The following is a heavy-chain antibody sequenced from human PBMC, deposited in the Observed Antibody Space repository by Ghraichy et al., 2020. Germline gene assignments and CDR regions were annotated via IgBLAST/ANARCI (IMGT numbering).Heavy chain of an antibody. CDR2: IKSETDGGTT. CDR3: TTDPGDYEIF. V-gene: IGHV3-15*01. D-gene: IGHD4-17*01. CDR1: GVTFKNAW. J-gene: IGHJ4*02. Sequence: GGSLRLSCAASGVTFKNAWMSWVRQAPGKGLEWVGRIKSETDGGTTDYAAPVKDRFIISRDDSQATLSLQMNRLKIDDTAVYYCTTDPGDYEIFWGQGTLVTVAS.